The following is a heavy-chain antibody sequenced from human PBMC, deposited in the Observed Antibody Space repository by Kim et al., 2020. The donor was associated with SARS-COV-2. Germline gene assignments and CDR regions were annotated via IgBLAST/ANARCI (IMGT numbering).Heavy chain of an antibody. V-gene: IGHV4-39*01. J-gene: IGHJ4*02. Sequence: YYNPSLKSRVTISVDTSKNQFSLKLSSVTAADTAVYYCARHDYGDYLFDYWGQGTLVTVSS. CDR3: ARHDYGDYLFDY. D-gene: IGHD4-17*01.